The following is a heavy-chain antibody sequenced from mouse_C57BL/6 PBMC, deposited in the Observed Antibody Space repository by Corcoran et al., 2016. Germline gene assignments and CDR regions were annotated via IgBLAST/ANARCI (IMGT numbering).Heavy chain of an antibody. CDR2: INPYNGGT. D-gene: IGHD2-1*01. CDR3: AREGKPSYAMDY. V-gene: IGHV1-19*01. CDR1: GYTFTDYY. J-gene: IGHJ4*01. Sequence: EVQLQQSGPVLVKPGASVKMSCKASGYTFTDYYMNWVKQSHGKSLEWIGVINPYNGGTSYNQKFKGKATLTVDKSSSTAYMELNSLTSEDSAVYYCAREGKPSYAMDYWGQGTSVTVSS.